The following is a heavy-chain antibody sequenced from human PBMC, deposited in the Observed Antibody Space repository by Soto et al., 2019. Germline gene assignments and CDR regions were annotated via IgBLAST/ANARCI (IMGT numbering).Heavy chain of an antibody. Sequence: QLQLLESGGGVVQPGSSMILSCEASGRGFQSYGMHWVGQAPGKGPARVAVTRNDGTNTYYADSVRVRFAISRDNSKNTLYRQMTSLGAEDTAIDYCVGDGMGTTTFVGDFDYWGQG. CDR3: VGDGMGTTTFVGDFDY. D-gene: IGHD1-26*01. CDR1: GRGFQSYG. CDR2: TRNDGTNT. J-gene: IGHJ4*02. V-gene: IGHV3-33*01.